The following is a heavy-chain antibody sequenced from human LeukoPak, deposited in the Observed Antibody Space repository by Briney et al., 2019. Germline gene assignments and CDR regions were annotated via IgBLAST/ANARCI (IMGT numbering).Heavy chain of an antibody. J-gene: IGHJ4*02. Sequence: ASVKVSCKVSGYTLTELSMHWVRQAPGKGLEWMGGFDPGDGETIYAQKFQGRVTMTEDTSTDTAYMELSSLRSEDTAVYYCATDGSGSYYLGYWGQGTLVTVSS. V-gene: IGHV1-24*01. CDR1: GYTLTELS. D-gene: IGHD3-10*01. CDR2: FDPGDGET. CDR3: ATDGSGSYYLGY.